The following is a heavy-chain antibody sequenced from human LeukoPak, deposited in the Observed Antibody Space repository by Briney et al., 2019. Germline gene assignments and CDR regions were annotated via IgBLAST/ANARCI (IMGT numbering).Heavy chain of an antibody. CDR3: ARLTVVPAAIQRAFDI. CDR1: GYTFTGYY. Sequence: ASVKVSCKASGYTFTGYYMHWVRQAPGQGLEWMGWINPNSGGTNYAQKFQGRATMTRDTSISTAYMELSRLRSDDTAVYYCARLTVVPAAIQRAFDIWGQGTMVTVSS. CDR2: INPNSGGT. J-gene: IGHJ3*02. D-gene: IGHD2-2*02. V-gene: IGHV1-2*02.